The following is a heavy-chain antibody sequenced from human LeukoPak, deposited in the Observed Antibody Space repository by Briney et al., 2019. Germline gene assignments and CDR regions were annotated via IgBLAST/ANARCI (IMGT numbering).Heavy chain of an antibody. CDR2: INHSGST. Sequence: SETLSLTCAVYGGSFSGYYWSWIRQPPGKGLEWIGKINHSGSTNYNPSLKSRVTISVDTSKNQFSLKLSSVTAADTAVYYCARATGYSGYDIDYWGQGTLVTVSS. J-gene: IGHJ4*02. V-gene: IGHV4-34*01. CDR1: GGSFSGYY. D-gene: IGHD5-12*01. CDR3: ARATGYSGYDIDY.